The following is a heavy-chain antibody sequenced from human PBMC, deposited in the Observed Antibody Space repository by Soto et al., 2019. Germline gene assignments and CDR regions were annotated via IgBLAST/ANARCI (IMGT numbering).Heavy chain of an antibody. CDR1: GFTFSDYY. CDR3: ARDKGYYDSSGYYLLDY. D-gene: IGHD3-22*01. J-gene: IGHJ4*02. Sequence: RRLSCAASGFTFSDYYMSWIRQAPGKGLEWVSYISSSSSYTNYADSVKGRFTISRDNAKNSLYLQMNSLRAEDTAVYYCARDKGYYDSSGYYLLDYWGQGTLVTVSS. V-gene: IGHV3-11*06. CDR2: ISSSSSYT.